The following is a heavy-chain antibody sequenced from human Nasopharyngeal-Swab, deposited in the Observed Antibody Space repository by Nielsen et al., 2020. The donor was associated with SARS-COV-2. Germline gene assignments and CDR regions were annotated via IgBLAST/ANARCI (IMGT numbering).Heavy chain of an antibody. CDR1: GGSFSGYY. CDR3: ARMIVVVPAARDWFDP. V-gene: IGHV4-34*01. D-gene: IGHD2-2*01. Sequence: SETLSLTCAVYGGSFSGYYWSWIRQPPGKGLEWIGEINHSGGTNYNPSLKSRVTISVDTSKNQFSLKLSSVTAADTAVYYCARMIVVVPAARDWFDPWGQGTLVTVSS. CDR2: INHSGGT. J-gene: IGHJ5*02.